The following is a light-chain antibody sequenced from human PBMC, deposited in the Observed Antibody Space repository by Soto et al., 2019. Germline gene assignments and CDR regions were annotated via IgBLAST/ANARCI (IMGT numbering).Light chain of an antibody. V-gene: IGLV2-14*03. CDR3: SSYPSSETHVL. J-gene: IGLJ2*01. CDR2: DVS. CDR1: SSDVGYYNS. Sequence: QSALTQPASVSGSPGHSITISCTGTSSDVGYYNSVSWYQRHPGKVPKLLIYDVSSRPSGVSNRFSGFKSGNTASLTISGLQAEDEADYYCSSYPSSETHVLFGGGTNLTVL.